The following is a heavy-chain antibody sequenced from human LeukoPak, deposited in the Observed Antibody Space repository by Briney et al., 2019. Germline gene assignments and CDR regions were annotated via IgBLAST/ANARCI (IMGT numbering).Heavy chain of an antibody. CDR3: ARHTSGLNFDY. D-gene: IGHD6-19*01. CDR2: IYYSGST. V-gene: IGHV4-59*08. J-gene: IGHJ4*02. CDR1: GGSISSYY. Sequence: SETLSLTCTVSGGSISSYYWSWIRQPPAKGLEWIGFIYYSGSTNYNPSLKSRVTISVDTSKNQFSLKLSSVTAADTAVYYCARHTSGLNFDYWGQGTLVTVSS.